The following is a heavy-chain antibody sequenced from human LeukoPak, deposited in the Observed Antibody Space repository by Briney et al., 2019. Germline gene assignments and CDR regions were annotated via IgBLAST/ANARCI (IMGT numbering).Heavy chain of an antibody. CDR1: GGSVSSGSYY. CDR2: INHSGST. J-gene: IGHJ4*02. V-gene: IGHV4-39*07. Sequence: SETLSLTCTVSGGSVSSGSYYWSWIRQPPGKGLEWIGEINHSGSTNYNPSLKSRVTISVDTSKNQFSLKLSSVTAADTAVYYCARGGRFGRFDYWGQGTLVTVSS. CDR3: ARGGRFGRFDY. D-gene: IGHD3-10*01.